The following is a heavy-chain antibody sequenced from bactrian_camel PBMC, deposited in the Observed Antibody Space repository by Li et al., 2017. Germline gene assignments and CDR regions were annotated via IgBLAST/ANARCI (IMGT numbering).Heavy chain of an antibody. D-gene: IGHD3*01. V-gene: IGHV3S54*01. J-gene: IGHJ4*01. Sequence: QVQLVESGGGSVRAGGSLKLSCVVSGATNCMGWFRQALGNEREPVAAIGTAAAGGERYYGDVGKDRFTISLDMAKSTLYLQMTSLAPEDSGMYYCAAREARFGCGLTRRSFTYWGQGTQVTVS. CDR1: GATNC. CDR2: IGTAAAGGER. CDR3: AAREARFGCGLTRRSFTY.